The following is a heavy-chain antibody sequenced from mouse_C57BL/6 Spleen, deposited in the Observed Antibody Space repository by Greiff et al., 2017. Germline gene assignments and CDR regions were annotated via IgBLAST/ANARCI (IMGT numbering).Heavy chain of an antibody. J-gene: IGHJ1*03. CDR2: IHPNSGST. CDR1: GYTFTSYW. CDR3: ARTGTYWYFDV. D-gene: IGHD4-1*01. Sequence: VQLQQPGAELVKPGASVKLSCKASGYTFTSYWMHWVKQRPGQGLEWIGMIHPNSGSTNYNEKFKSKATLHVDKSSSPAYMQLSRLTSEDSAVYYCARTGTYWYFDVGGTGTAVTVSS. V-gene: IGHV1-64*01.